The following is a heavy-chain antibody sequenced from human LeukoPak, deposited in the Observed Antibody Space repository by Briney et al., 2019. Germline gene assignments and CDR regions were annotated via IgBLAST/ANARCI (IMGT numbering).Heavy chain of an antibody. D-gene: IGHD2-15*01. CDR1: GASIRSSDYY. V-gene: IGHV4-30-4*01. J-gene: IGHJ3*02. CDR2: IYDSGST. CDR3: ARDCSGGNCYGAFDI. Sequence: SETLSLTCTVSGASIRSSDYYWSWIRQPPGKGLEWIGYIYDSGSTYYNPSLKSRITISVDTSENRFSLKLSSVTATDTAVYYCARDCSGGNCYGAFDIWGQGTMVTVSS.